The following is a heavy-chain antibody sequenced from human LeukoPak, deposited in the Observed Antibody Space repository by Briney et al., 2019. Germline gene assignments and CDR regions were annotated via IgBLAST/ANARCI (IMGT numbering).Heavy chain of an antibody. V-gene: IGHV4-39*07. CDR3: ARVGDSSGYPDRYFDY. Sequence: RPSETLSLTCTVSGGSISSYYWGWIRQPPGKGLEWIGSIYYSGSTYYNPSLKSRVTISVDTSKNQFSLKLSSVTAADTAVYYCARVGDSSGYPDRYFDYWGQGTLVTVSS. CDR1: GGSISSYY. CDR2: IYYSGST. J-gene: IGHJ4*02. D-gene: IGHD3-22*01.